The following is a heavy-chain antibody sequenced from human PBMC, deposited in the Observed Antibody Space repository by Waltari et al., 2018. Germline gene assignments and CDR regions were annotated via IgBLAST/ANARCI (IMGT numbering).Heavy chain of an antibody. CDR2: IHGGGST. Sequence: QVQLQESGPGLVKPSETLSLTCVVSGYSVSSGYDWGWIRQPPGKGLEWIGSIHGGGSTYYNPALKSRVTISVDTSNNQFSLKLNSVTAADTAVYYCARSGEELELRSAFDIWGQGTMVTVSS. J-gene: IGHJ3*02. CDR1: GYSVSSGYD. V-gene: IGHV4-38-2*01. CDR3: ARSGEELELRSAFDI. D-gene: IGHD1-7*01.